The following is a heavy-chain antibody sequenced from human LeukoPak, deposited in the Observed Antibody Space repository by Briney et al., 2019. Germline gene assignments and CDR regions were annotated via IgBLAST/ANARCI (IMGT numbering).Heavy chain of an antibody. Sequence: GGSLRLSCAASGFTFSSYLMSWVRQAPGKGLEWVANIKQDRSEDNYVDSVKGRFTISRDNAKNSLYLQMNSLRTEDTAVYYCARTGNYFDYWGQGTLVTVSS. CDR3: ARTGNYFDY. V-gene: IGHV3-7*01. D-gene: IGHD3-10*01. CDR1: GFTFSSYL. J-gene: IGHJ4*02. CDR2: IKQDRSED.